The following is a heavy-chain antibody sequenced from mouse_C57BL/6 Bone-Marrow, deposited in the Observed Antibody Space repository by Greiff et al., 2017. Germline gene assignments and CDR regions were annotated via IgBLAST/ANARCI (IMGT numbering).Heavy chain of an antibody. CDR2: INPNNGGT. J-gene: IGHJ4*01. V-gene: IGHV1-18*01. CDR3: ARSLSTVVADYYAMDY. Sequence: EVQLQQSGPELVKPGASVKIPCKASGYTFTDYNMDWVKQSHGKSLEWIGDINPNNGGTIYNQKFKGKATLTVDKSSSTAYMELRSLTSEDTAVYYGARSLSTVVADYYAMDYWGQGTSVTVSS. CDR1: GYTFTDYN. D-gene: IGHD1-1*01.